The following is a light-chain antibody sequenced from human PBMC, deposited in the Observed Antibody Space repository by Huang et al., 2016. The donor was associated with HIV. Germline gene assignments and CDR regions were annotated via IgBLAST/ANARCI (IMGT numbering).Light chain of an antibody. CDR1: QSVSTN. Sequence: EIVMTQSPATLSVSPGERVILSCRTSQSVSTNLAWYQQKRCQPPRLLIYGASTRATDTPIRFSGSVSGTEFTLTMSSLQPEDFAVYSCQHYKTFGRGTKLEIK. V-gene: IGKV3-15*01. CDR2: GAS. J-gene: IGKJ2*01. CDR3: QHYKT.